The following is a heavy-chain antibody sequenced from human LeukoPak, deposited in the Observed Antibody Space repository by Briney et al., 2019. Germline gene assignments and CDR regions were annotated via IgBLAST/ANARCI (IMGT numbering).Heavy chain of an antibody. V-gene: IGHV3-23*01. Sequence: GGSLRLSCAASGFTFSSYAMSWVRQAPGKGLESVSAISGSGGSTYYADSVKGRFTISRDNSKNTLYLQMNSLRAEDTAVYYCAKRGTNKSSYYDFWSGYPTFDYWGQGTLVTVSS. D-gene: IGHD3-3*01. CDR3: AKRGTNKSSYYDFWSGYPTFDY. CDR2: ISGSGGST. J-gene: IGHJ4*02. CDR1: GFTFSSYA.